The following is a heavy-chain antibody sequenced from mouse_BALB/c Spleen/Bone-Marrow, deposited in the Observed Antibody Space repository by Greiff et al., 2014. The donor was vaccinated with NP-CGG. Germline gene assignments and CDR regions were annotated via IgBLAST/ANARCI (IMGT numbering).Heavy chain of an antibody. CDR1: GFNIKDTY. J-gene: IGHJ3*01. Sequence: VQLQQSGAELVKPGASVKLSCTASGFNIKDTYMHWVKQRPEQGLEWIGRVDPANGNTKYDPKFQGKATITADTSSNTAYLQLSSLTSEDTAVYYCAFYLFGSSSFAYWGQGTLVTVSS. V-gene: IGHV14-3*02. CDR2: VDPANGNT. CDR3: AFYLFGSSSFAY. D-gene: IGHD1-1*01.